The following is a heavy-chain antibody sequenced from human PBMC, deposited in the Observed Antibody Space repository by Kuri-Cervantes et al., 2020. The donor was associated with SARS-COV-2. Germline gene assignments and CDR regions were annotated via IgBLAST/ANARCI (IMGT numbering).Heavy chain of an antibody. Sequence: GESLKISCAASGFTFSNYGMHWVRQAPGKGLEWVALIWYDGSKRHYANSVRGRFTISRDQSKNTLFLQMNCLRAEDTAVYYCVRDSCGGDCYSGGDYWGQGTLVTVSS. J-gene: IGHJ4*02. D-gene: IGHD2-21*02. V-gene: IGHV3-33*01. CDR3: VRDSCGGDCYSGGDY. CDR2: IWYDGSKR. CDR1: GFTFSNYG.